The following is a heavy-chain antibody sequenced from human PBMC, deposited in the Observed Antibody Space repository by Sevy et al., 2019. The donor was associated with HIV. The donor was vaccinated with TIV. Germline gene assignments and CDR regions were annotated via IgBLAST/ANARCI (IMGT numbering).Heavy chain of an antibody. CDR3: SGGGGVYDSSFGRADF. D-gene: IGHD3-22*01. Sequence: ASVKVSCRASGYTFTSYGISWVRQAPGKGLEWLGWISGYDGKTKYAQKVQGRVTMNTDTLTTTAYMELRGLRMVDAAVYDGSGGGGVYDSSFGRADFWAQGTLVTVSS. CDR2: ISGYDGKT. J-gene: IGHJ4*02. CDR1: GYTFTSYG. V-gene: IGHV1-18*01.